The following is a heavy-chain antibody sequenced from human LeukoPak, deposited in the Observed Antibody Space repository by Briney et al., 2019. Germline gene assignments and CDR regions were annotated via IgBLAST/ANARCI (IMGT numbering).Heavy chain of an antibody. Sequence: GGPLSFPFAAPGFTSRDYNWSGIRKPPGKGLEGFSYFSSSGSTIYYADSVKGRFTISRDNAKNSLYLQMNSLRAEDTAVYYCARDKDDYGSGNHWFDPWGQGTLVTVSS. CDR3: ARDKDDYGSGNHWFDP. J-gene: IGHJ5*02. D-gene: IGHD3-10*01. V-gene: IGHV3-11*01. CDR1: GFTSRDYN. CDR2: FSSSGSTI.